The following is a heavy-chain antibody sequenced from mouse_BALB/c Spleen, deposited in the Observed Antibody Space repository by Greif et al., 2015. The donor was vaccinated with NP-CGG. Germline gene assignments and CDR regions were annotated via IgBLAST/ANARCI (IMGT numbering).Heavy chain of an antibody. CDR3: ARAGYFYYFDY. Sequence: QVQLQQSGAELAKPGASVKMSCKASGYTFTSYWMHWVKQRPEQGLEWIGYINPSTGYTEYNQKFKDKATLTADKSSSTAYMQLSSLTSEDSAVYYCARAGYFYYFDYWGQGTTLTVSS. D-gene: IGHD2-3*01. CDR2: INPSTGYT. CDR1: GYTFTSYW. V-gene: IGHV1-7*01. J-gene: IGHJ2*01.